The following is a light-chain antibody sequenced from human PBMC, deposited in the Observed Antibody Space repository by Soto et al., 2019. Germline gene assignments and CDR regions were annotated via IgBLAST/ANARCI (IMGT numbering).Light chain of an antibody. Sequence: DIVLTQTRLSSPVTLGQPASISCRSSQSLVHIDGNTYFNWLQQRPGQPPRLLIYKISNRFPGAADSFRGSGAGTDFTLKSSREVDEDVGVYYCKQATRSYTFGQGTRLEIK. V-gene: IGKV2-24*01. J-gene: IGKJ2*01. CDR2: KIS. CDR3: KQATRSYT. CDR1: QSLVHIDGNTY.